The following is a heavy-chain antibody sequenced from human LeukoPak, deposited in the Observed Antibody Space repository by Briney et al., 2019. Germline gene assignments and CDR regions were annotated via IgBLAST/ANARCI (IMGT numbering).Heavy chain of an antibody. CDR2: IYRKTDGGTT. Sequence: PGGSLRLSCVASGFTFNNARMNWVRQAPGKGLEWVGRIYRKTDGGTTEHAAPVKGRFTISRDDSKNTLYLQMNSLKTEDTAVYYCTTGSNRYDSSDFDHWGQGTLVTVSS. CDR1: GFTFNNAR. CDR3: TTGSNRYDSSDFDH. J-gene: IGHJ4*02. D-gene: IGHD3-22*01. V-gene: IGHV3-15*01.